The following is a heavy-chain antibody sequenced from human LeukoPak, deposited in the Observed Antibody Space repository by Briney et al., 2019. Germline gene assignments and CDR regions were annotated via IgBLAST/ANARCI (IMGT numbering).Heavy chain of an antibody. D-gene: IGHD3-22*01. J-gene: IGHJ4*02. CDR2: ISCYNGDT. V-gene: IGHV1-18*01. CDR1: GYTFNRYG. CDR3: ARDPSNTSGYKTWFDY. Sequence: ASVKVPCKASGYTFNRYGISWVRQAPGQGPEWMGWISCYNGDTHYAQNYQGRLTMTTDTSKSTAYMELRSLRFDDTAVYYCARDPSNTSGYKTWFDYWGQGTLVTVSS.